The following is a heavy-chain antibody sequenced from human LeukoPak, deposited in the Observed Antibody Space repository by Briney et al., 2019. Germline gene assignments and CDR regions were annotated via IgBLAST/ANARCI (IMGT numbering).Heavy chain of an antibody. CDR1: GGSISSYY. J-gene: IGHJ6*03. CDR3: ARRDYSNYMSYYYYYMDV. D-gene: IGHD4-11*01. V-gene: IGHV4-59*01. CDR2: IYYGGST. Sequence: SETLSLTCTVSGGSISSYYWSWIRQPAGKGLEWIGYIYYGGSTNYNPSLKSRVTISVDTSKNQFSLKLSSVTAADTAVYYCARRDYSNYMSYYYYYMDVWGKGTTVTVSS.